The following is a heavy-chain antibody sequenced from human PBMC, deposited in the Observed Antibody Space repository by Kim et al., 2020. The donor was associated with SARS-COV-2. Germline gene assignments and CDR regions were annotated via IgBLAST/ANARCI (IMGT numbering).Heavy chain of an antibody. CDR3: AREDYYYYYGMDV. Sequence: YNPSLKSRVTISVDTSKNQFSLKLSSVTAADTAVYYCAREDYYYYYGMDVWGQGTTVTVSS. J-gene: IGHJ6*02. V-gene: IGHV4-59*01.